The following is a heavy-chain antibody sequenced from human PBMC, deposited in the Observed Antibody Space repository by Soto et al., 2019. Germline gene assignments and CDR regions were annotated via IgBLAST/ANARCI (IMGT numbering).Heavy chain of an antibody. CDR1: GYILSDYC. J-gene: IGHJ6*02. D-gene: IGHD5-12*01. CDR3: VRDLRRQWRRLDPESYTGMDV. V-gene: IGHV1-2*02. CDR2: MKPDDGGP. Sequence: ASVKVSCKSSGYILSDYCIHWVRQAPGQGLEWLGWMKPDDGGPNYAQNFQGRVIMTRDTSTDTDYMELTRLTSDDTAVYFCVRDLRRQWRRLDPESYTGMDVWGQGTTVTVS.